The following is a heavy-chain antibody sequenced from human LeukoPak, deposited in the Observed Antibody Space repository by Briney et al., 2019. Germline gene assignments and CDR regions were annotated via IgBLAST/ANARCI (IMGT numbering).Heavy chain of an antibody. D-gene: IGHD6-13*01. CDR2: VYPSGAA. CDR1: GVSISSQY. V-gene: IGHV4-59*11. J-gene: IGHJ3*01. CDR3: ARAKQQLVYDAFNF. Sequence: SETLSLTCTVSGVSISSQYWNWIRQPPGKGLEWIGSVYPSGAANYNPSLKSRVHISVDTSKNQISLKLNSVTAADTAVYYCARAKQQLVYDAFNFWGQGTMVTVSS.